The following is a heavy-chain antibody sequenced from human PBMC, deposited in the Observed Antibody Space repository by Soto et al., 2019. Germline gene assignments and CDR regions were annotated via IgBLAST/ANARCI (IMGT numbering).Heavy chain of an antibody. J-gene: IGHJ4*02. V-gene: IGHV3-30*18. CDR1: GYTFSTFG. Sequence: QVQLVESGGDVVQPGRSLRLSCVGSGYTFSTFGMHWVRQAPGKGLEWVAVMSYDGRNEFYADSVRGRFTISRDNYRKTLYLQMNSLRAEDTAMYCCTKEMGAAIPFESWGQGTLVTVSS. D-gene: IGHD3-16*01. CDR2: MSYDGRNE. CDR3: TKEMGAAIPFES.